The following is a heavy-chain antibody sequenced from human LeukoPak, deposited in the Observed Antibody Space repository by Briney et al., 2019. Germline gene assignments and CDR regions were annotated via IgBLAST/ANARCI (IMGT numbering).Heavy chain of an antibody. CDR3: AKQGRTNSSGYYYPFDY. D-gene: IGHD3-22*01. J-gene: IGHJ4*02. CDR2: ISYSGST. Sequence: SETHSLSCSVSGGSTISTTYYWGWIRQPPGKGLEWIGSISYSGSTYYNPSLKSRVTISVDTSKNQFSLRLRSVTVADTAVYYCAKQGRTNSSGYYYPFDYWGQGNLVTVSS. CDR1: GGSTISTTYY. V-gene: IGHV4-39*01.